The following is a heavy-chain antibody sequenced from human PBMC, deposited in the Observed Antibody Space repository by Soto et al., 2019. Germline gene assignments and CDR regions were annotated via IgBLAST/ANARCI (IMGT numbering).Heavy chain of an antibody. J-gene: IGHJ4*02. V-gene: IGHV1-18*01. CDR3: ARGGGGLGYCSSTSCPYYFDY. D-gene: IGHD2-2*01. Sequence: QVQLVQSGAEVKKPGASVKVSCKASGYTFTSYGIIWVRQAPGQGLEWMGWISAYNGNTNYAQKLQGRVTMTTDTSTSTAYMELRSLRSDDTAVYYCARGGGGLGYCSSTSCPYYFDYWGQGTLVTVSS. CDR1: GYTFTSYG. CDR2: ISAYNGNT.